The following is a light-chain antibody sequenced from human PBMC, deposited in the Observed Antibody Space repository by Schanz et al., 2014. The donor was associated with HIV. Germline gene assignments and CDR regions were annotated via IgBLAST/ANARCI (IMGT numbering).Light chain of an antibody. CDR2: DYH. V-gene: IGLV1-51*01. Sequence: QSVLTQPPSMSAAPGQRVTISCAGSAFNIGQNYVSWFQQFPGTAPNLLIYDYHERPSEIRDRFSGSKSGQSATLAIIGLQAGDEADYYCGTWDSTLSEVVFGGGTKLTVL. J-gene: IGLJ2*01. CDR1: AFNIGQNY. CDR3: GTWDSTLSEVV.